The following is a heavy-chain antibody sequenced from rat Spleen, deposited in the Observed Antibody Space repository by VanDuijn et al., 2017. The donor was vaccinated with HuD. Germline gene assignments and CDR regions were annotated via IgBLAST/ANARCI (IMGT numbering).Heavy chain of an antibody. V-gene: IGHV5-25*01. CDR1: GFTFSNFD. J-gene: IGHJ2*01. D-gene: IGHD1-4*01. CDR2: INFDGSGT. Sequence: EVQLVESGGGLVQPGRSMKLSCAASGFTFSNFDMAWVRQTPTKGLEWVASINFDGSGTYYRDSVKGRFTFSGDNAKSTLYLQMDSLRSEDTATYFCARPNYPGFNFFDYWGQGVMVTVSS. CDR3: ARPNYPGFNFFDY.